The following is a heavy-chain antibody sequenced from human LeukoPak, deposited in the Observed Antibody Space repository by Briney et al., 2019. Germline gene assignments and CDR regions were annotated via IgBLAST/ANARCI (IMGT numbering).Heavy chain of an antibody. Sequence: PGGSLRLSCAASGFTFSSYWMHWVRQAPGKGLVWVSRVNSDGSSTEYADSVKGRFTISRDNAKNTLYLQMNSLRAEDTSVYYCSGGWYVHYWGQGTLVTVSS. CDR3: SGGWYVHY. J-gene: IGHJ4*02. CDR1: GFTFSSYW. CDR2: VNSDGSST. D-gene: IGHD3-16*01. V-gene: IGHV3-74*03.